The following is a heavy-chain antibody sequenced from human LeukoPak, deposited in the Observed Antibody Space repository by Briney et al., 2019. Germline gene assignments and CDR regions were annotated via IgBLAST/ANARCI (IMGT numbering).Heavy chain of an antibody. CDR1: GFTLRSYG. V-gene: IGHV3-33*01. Sequence: GRSLRLSCAASGFTLRSYGMHWVRQAPGEGLEWVAVIWHDGSVLDYSESVKGRFTVSRDNRKNTLYLQMDSLRVEDTAVYYCARDRGQDDPIVIWGQGTLVTVSS. D-gene: IGHD3-10*01. J-gene: IGHJ4*02. CDR2: IWHDGSVL. CDR3: ARDRGQDDPIVI.